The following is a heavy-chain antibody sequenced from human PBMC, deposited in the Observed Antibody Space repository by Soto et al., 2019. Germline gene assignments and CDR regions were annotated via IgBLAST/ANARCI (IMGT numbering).Heavy chain of an antibody. J-gene: IGHJ4*02. CDR1: NYTFNDYG. D-gene: IGHD3-22*01. CDR2: ISAHNRNT. CDR3: ARGSVGTVDSSGFYEY. Sequence: GASVHVSCKASNYTFNDYGINWVRQAPVQGLEWMGWISAHNRNTNYAQNLQGRVTMTTDSSTTTAYMELRSLTAADRAVYYCARGSVGTVDSSGFYEYWGQGTPVTVSS. V-gene: IGHV1-18*04.